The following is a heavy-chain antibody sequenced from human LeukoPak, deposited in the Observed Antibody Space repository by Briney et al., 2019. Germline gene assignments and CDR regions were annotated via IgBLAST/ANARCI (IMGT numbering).Heavy chain of an antibody. CDR3: ARDPTIAAAGRNAFDI. Sequence: GGSLRLSCAASGFTFSSYWMNWVRQAPGKGLEWVANIKQDGSEKYYVDSVKGRFTISRDNSKNTLYLRMNSLRAEDTAVYYCARDPTIAAAGRNAFDIWGQGTMVTVSS. CDR2: IKQDGSEK. J-gene: IGHJ3*02. V-gene: IGHV3-7*01. CDR1: GFTFSSYW. D-gene: IGHD6-13*01.